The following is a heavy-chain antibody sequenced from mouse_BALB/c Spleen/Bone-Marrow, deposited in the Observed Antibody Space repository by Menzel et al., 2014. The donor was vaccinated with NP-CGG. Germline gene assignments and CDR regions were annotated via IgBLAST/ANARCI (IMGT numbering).Heavy chain of an antibody. J-gene: IGHJ3*01. V-gene: IGHV1-4*02. CDR3: AREARTGAWFTY. CDR2: INPSSGHT. D-gene: IGHD4-1*01. Sequence: QVQLKESGAELARPGASVKMSCKASGYTFTSYTIQWVKPRPGQGLEWIGYINPSSGHTDYNQKFKDKTTLTADKSSNTAYMQLTSLTSEDSAVYSCAREARTGAWFTYWGQGTLVTVSA. CDR1: GYTFTSYT.